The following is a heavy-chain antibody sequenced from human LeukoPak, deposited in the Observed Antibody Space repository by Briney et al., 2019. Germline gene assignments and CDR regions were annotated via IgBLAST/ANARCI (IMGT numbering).Heavy chain of an antibody. V-gene: IGHV3-23*01. CDR2: ISGSGGST. D-gene: IGHD2-2*01. Sequence: GGSLRLSCAASGFTFSSYAMSWVRQAPGKGLEWVSAISGSGGSTYYADSVKGRFTISRDNSKNTLYLQMNSLRAEDTAVYYCCRGSEFGIVVVPAVQNFDYWGQGTLVTVSS. CDR3: CRGSEFGIVVVPAVQNFDY. J-gene: IGHJ4*02. CDR1: GFTFSSYA.